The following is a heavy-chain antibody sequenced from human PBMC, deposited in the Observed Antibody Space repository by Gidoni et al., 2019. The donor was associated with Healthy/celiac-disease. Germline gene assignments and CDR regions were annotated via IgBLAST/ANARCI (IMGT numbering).Heavy chain of an antibody. CDR1: GGSISSGSYY. D-gene: IGHD3-3*01. Sequence: QVQLQESGPGLVKPSQTLSLTCTVSGGSISSGSYYGSWIRQPAGKGLEWIGRIYTSGSTNYNPSLKSRVTISVDTSKNQFSLKLSSVTAADTAVYYCARVWVDYDFWSGYLGNWFDPWGQGTLVTVSS. CDR3: ARVWVDYDFWSGYLGNWFDP. V-gene: IGHV4-61*02. CDR2: IYTSGST. J-gene: IGHJ5*02.